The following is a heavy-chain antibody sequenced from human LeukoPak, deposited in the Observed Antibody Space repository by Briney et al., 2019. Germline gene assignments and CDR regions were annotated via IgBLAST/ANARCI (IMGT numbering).Heavy chain of an antibody. V-gene: IGHV4-59*01. CDR1: GGSISSYY. CDR2: IYYSGST. Sequence: SETLSLTCTVSGGSISSYYWSWIRQPPGKGLEWIGYIYYSGSTNYNPSLKSRVTISVDTSKNQFSLKLSSVTAADTAVCYCARGGYYDSSGTRGAFGYWGQGTLVTVSS. D-gene: IGHD3-22*01. J-gene: IGHJ4*02. CDR3: ARGGYYDSSGTRGAFGY.